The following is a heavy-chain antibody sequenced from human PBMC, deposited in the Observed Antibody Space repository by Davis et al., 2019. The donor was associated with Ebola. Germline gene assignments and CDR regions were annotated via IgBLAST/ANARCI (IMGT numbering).Heavy chain of an antibody. D-gene: IGHD2-2*01. V-gene: IGHV3-21*01. CDR2: ISASSRYI. J-gene: IGHJ4*02. CDR1: GFTFSSYS. Sequence: GESLKISCAASGFTFSSYSMNWVRQAPGKGLEWVSSISASSRYIYYADSVKDRFTISRDNAKNSLYLQMNSLRAEDTAVYYCARAPRMRSYCSSTSCQAGFGYWGQGTLVTVSS. CDR3: ARAPRMRSYCSSTSCQAGFGY.